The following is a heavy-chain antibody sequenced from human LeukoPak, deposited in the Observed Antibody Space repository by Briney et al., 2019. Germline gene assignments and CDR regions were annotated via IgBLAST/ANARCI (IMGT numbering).Heavy chain of an antibody. J-gene: IGHJ3*02. V-gene: IGHV4-4*09. CDR1: GGSISNYY. CDR2: ISTSGNI. CDR3: ARDLLGAFDI. D-gene: IGHD1-26*01. Sequence: KSSETLSLTCSVSGGSISNYYWNWIRQPPGKGLEWIGYISTSGNINYNPSLKSRVTISVDTSERQFSLKLSSVTAADTAVYFCARDLLGAFDIWGQGTLVTVSS.